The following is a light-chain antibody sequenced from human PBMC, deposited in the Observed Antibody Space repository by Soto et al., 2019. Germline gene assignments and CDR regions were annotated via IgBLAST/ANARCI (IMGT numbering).Light chain of an antibody. V-gene: IGKV1-39*01. CDR3: QQSYTTPSWT. CDR2: AVS. Sequence: DIQLIQSPSSLSASVGDRVNITCHTSQRVSSYLNWYQQKPGKAPKLLINAVSTLHSGVPSRFSGSGSETDFTLTISSLQPEDSGTYYCQQSYTTPSWTFGQGTNVEI. J-gene: IGKJ1*01. CDR1: QRVSSY.